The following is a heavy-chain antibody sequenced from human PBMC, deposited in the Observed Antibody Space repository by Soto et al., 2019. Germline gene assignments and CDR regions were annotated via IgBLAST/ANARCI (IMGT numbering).Heavy chain of an antibody. V-gene: IGHV3-15*01. Sequence: LLVESGGGLVKPGGSLRLSCAASGFTFKNAWMSWVRQAPGKGLEWVGRIKTKADAGTTDYAAPVKGRFTISRDDSKNTLYLQMNSLKNEDTALYFCTTDGATIFFDPRGQGTLVTVSS. D-gene: IGHD3-10*02. CDR1: GFTFKNAW. CDR3: TTDGATIFFDP. J-gene: IGHJ5*02. CDR2: IKTKADAGTT.